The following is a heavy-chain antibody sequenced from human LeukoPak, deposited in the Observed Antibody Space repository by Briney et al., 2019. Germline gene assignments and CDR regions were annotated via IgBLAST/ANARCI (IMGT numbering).Heavy chain of an antibody. CDR3: AKEGDGSKGFFDY. J-gene: IGHJ4*02. Sequence: GGSLRLSCAASGFTFDDYAMHWVRQAPGKGLEWVSGISWNSGSIGYADSVKGRFTISRDNAKNSLYLQMNSLRAEDTALYYCAKEGDGSKGFFDYWGQGTLVTVSS. CDR1: GFTFDDYA. D-gene: IGHD5-24*01. V-gene: IGHV3-9*01. CDR2: ISWNSGSI.